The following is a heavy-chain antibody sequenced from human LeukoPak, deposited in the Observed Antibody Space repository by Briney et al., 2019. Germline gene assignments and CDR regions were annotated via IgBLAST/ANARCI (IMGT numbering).Heavy chain of an antibody. CDR2: INPSGCST. CDR3: ARGPSITMVRGGQWYYYMDV. D-gene: IGHD3-10*01. J-gene: IGHJ6*03. CDR1: GYSFTSYY. V-gene: IGHV1-46*01. Sequence: ASVKVSCQASGYSFTSYYIHWVRQAPGQGLEGMGLINPSGCSTNYAQKFQGRVTMTRDTSTSTVYMELSSLRSEDTAVYYCARGPSITMVRGGQWYYYMDVWGKGTTVTISS.